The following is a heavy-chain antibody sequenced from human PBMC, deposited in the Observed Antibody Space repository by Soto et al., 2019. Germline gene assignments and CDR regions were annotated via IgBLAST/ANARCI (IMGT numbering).Heavy chain of an antibody. CDR1: GYSFTSYW. CDR2: IYPGDSDT. CDR3: ASLGPYSVHGMDV. J-gene: IGHJ6*02. Sequence: GESLKISCKGSGYSFTSYWIGWARQMPGKGLEWMGVIYPGDSDTRYSPSFQGQVTISADKSISTAYLQWSSLKASDTAMYYCASLGPYSVHGMDVWGQGTTVTVSS. V-gene: IGHV5-51*01. D-gene: IGHD5-18*01.